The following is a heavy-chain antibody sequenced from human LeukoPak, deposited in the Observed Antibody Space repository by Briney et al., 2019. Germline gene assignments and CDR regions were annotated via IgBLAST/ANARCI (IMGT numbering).Heavy chain of an antibody. V-gene: IGHV4-59*08. D-gene: IGHD3-9*01. CDR1: GGSISSYY. J-gene: IGHJ4*02. CDR2: IYYSGST. CDR3: ARHLSANYDILTGYYLDY. Sequence: SETLSLTCTVSGGSISSYYWSWIRQPPGKGLEWIGYIYYSGSTYYNPSLKSRVTISVDTSKNQFSLKLSSVTAADTAVYYCARHLSANYDILTGYYLDYWGQGTLVTVSS.